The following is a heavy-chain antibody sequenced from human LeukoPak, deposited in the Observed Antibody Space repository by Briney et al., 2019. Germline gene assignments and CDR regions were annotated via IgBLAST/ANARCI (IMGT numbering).Heavy chain of an antibody. D-gene: IGHD3-3*01. J-gene: IGHJ4*02. CDR3: ARDRAWNYFDY. CDR1: GFTFSRHG. Sequence: GGSLRLSCAPSGFTFSRHGMHWVRQAPGKGLEWVAIISNDGSRKYYAHSVEGRFTISRDNSKDTLYLQMDSLRAEDTAVYYCARDRAWNYFDYWGQGTLVTVSS. V-gene: IGHV3-30*03. CDR2: ISNDGSRK.